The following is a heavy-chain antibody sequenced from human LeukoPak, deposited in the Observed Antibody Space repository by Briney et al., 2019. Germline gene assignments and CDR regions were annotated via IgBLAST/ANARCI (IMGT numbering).Heavy chain of an antibody. D-gene: IGHD4-11*01. J-gene: IGHJ3*02. CDR2: ISSGRTI. V-gene: IGHV3-48*03. CDR1: GFIFRNYE. Sequence: GGSLRLSCAASGFIFRNYEMNWVRRAPGKGLEWVSYISSGRTITYADSVKGRFTISRDNAKNSLYLQMNSLRAEDTAVYYCTRDSTTVSPHAFDIWGQGTTVTFSS. CDR3: TRDSTTVSPHAFDI.